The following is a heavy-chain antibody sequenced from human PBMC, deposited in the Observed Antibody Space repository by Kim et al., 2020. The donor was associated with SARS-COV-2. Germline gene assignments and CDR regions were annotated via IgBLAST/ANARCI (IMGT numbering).Heavy chain of an antibody. Sequence: LKSRVTLSVDTSKNQFSLKLSSVTAADTAVYYCARADYDILTGQPDAFDIWGQGTMVTVSS. CDR3: ARADYDILTGQPDAFDI. J-gene: IGHJ3*02. V-gene: IGHV4-31*02. D-gene: IGHD3-9*01.